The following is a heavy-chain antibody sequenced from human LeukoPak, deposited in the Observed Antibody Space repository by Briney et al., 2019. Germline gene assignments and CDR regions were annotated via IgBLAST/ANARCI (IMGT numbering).Heavy chain of an antibody. Sequence: GGSLRLSCAASGFTFSSYGMHWVRQAPGKGLEWVAVISYDGSNKYYADSVKGRFTISRDNSKNTLYLQMNSLRAEDTAVYYCAKGMARSRTLVADDAFDIWGQGTMATVSS. D-gene: IGHD3-9*01. V-gene: IGHV3-30*18. J-gene: IGHJ3*02. CDR3: AKGMARSRTLVADDAFDI. CDR1: GFTFSSYG. CDR2: ISYDGSNK.